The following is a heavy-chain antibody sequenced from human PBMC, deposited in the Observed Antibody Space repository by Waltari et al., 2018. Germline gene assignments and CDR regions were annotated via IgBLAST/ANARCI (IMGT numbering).Heavy chain of an antibody. CDR3: ARGDYSSGWYGY. V-gene: IGHV1-3*01. J-gene: IGHJ4*02. CDR2: INAGNGNT. D-gene: IGHD6-19*01. Sequence: QVQLVQSGAEVKKPGASVKVSCKASGYTFTSYAMHWVRQAPGQRLEWMGWINAGNGNTKYSQKCQGRVTITRDTSASTAYMELSSLRSEDTAVYYCARGDYSSGWYGYWGQGTLVIVSS. CDR1: GYTFTSYA.